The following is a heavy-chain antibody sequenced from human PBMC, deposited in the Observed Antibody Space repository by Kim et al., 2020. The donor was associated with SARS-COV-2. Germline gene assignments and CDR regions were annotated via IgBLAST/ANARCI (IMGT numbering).Heavy chain of an antibody. Sequence: SETLSLTCTVSGGSISSSSYYWGWIRQPPGKGLEWIGSIYYSGSTYYNPSLKSRVTISVDTSKNQFSLKLSSVTAADTAVYYCASLDDYVFDYWGQGTLVTVSS. V-gene: IGHV4-39*01. D-gene: IGHD3-16*01. J-gene: IGHJ4*02. CDR1: GGSISSSSYY. CDR3: ASLDDYVFDY. CDR2: IYYSGST.